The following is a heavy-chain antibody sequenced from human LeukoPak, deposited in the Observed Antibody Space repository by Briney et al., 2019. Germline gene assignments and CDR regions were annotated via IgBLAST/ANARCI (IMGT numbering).Heavy chain of an antibody. CDR3: AKAYWNEYYFDY. CDR1: GFTFSSYA. D-gene: IGHD1-1*01. J-gene: IGHJ4*02. CDR2: ISGSGGST. Sequence: GGXLRLSCAASGFTFSSYAMSWVRQTPGKGLEWVSAISGSGGSTYYTDSVKGRFTISRDNSRNTLFLQMNSLRAEDTAVYYCAKAYWNEYYFDYWGQGTLVTVSS. V-gene: IGHV3-23*01.